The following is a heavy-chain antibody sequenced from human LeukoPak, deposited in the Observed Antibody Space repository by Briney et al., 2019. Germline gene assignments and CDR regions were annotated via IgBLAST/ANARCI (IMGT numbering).Heavy chain of an antibody. V-gene: IGHV3-7*03. D-gene: IGHD6-19*01. CDR3: ARWAVAGSYYYYYGMDV. CDR1: GFTFSSYW. J-gene: IGHJ6*02. Sequence: GGSLRLSCAASGFTFSSYWMSWVRQAQGKGLEWVANIKQDGSEKYYVDSVKGRFTISRDNAKNSLYLQMNSLRAEDTAVYYCARWAVAGSYYYYYGMDVWGQGTTVTVSS. CDR2: IKQDGSEK.